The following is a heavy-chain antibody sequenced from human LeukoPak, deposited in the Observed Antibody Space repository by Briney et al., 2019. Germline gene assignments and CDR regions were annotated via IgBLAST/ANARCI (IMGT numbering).Heavy chain of an antibody. D-gene: IGHD1-26*01. V-gene: IGHV3-11*04. J-gene: IGHJ4*02. Sequence: GGSLRLSCAASGFTFSDYYMSWIRQAPGKGLEWVSYISSSDSTIYYADSVKGRFTISRDNAKNSLYLQMNNLRAEDTAVYYCARDRVVGAEKYFDYWGQGTLVTVSS. CDR3: ARDRVVGAEKYFDY. CDR1: GFTFSDYY. CDR2: ISSSDSTI.